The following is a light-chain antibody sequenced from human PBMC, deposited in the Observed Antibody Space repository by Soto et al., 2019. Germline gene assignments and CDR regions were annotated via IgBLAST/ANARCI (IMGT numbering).Light chain of an antibody. J-gene: IGLJ2*01. CDR1: SSNIGSKY. CDR2: RNN. CDR3: AAWDAGVSGPA. Sequence: QSVLTQPPSASGTPGQRVTISCSGSSSNIGSKYVYWYQQLPGTAPKLLMYRNNQRPSGVPDRFSGSKSGTSASLAISGLRSEHEADYYCAAWDAGVSGPAFGGGTKLTVL. V-gene: IGLV1-47*01.